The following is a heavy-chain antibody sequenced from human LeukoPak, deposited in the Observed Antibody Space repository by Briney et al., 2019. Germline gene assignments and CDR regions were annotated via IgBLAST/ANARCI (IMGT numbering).Heavy chain of an antibody. CDR1: GGSISSSSYY. J-gene: IGHJ5*02. D-gene: IGHD1-1*01. V-gene: IGHV4-39*07. CDR3: ARVEVLDWNDGKDNWFDP. Sequence: SETLSLTCTVSGGSISSSSYYWGWIRQPPGKGLEWIGSIYYSGSTYYNPPLKSRVTISVDTSKNQFSLKLSSVTAADTAVYYCARVEVLDWNDGKDNWFDPWGQGTLVTVSS. CDR2: IYYSGST.